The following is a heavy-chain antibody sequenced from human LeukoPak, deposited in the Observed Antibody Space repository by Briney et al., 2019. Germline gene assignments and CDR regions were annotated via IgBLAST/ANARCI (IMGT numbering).Heavy chain of an antibody. V-gene: IGHV4-59*12. CDR1: GGSISSYY. CDR2: IYYSGST. J-gene: IGHJ4*02. CDR3: SRENGAFSPFGY. Sequence: SETLSLTCTVSGGSISSYYWNWIRQPPGKGLEWIGDIYYSGSTNYNPPLKSRVTISVDTSKNQFSLKLSSVTAADTAVYYCSRENGAFSPFGYWGQGTLVTVPS. D-gene: IGHD2-8*01.